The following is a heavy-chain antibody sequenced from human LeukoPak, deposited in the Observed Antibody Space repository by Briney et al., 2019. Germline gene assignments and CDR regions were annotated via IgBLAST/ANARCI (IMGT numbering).Heavy chain of an antibody. CDR2: IWYGGSNK. J-gene: IGHJ3*02. Sequence: PGGSLRLSCAASGFTFSSYGIHWVRQAPGKGLEWVAVIWYGGSNKYYADSVKGRFTISRDNSKNTLYLQMNSLRAEDTAVYYCAKDLIAARPTGAFDIWGQGTMVTVSS. CDR3: AKDLIAARPTGAFDI. D-gene: IGHD6-6*01. V-gene: IGHV3-30*02. CDR1: GFTFSSYG.